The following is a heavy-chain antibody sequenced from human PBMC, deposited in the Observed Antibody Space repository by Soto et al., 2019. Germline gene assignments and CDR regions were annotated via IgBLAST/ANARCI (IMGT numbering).Heavy chain of an antibody. CDR2: ISYDGSNK. CDR1: GFTFSSYG. J-gene: IGHJ5*02. CDR3: AKESWDNKDHYDSSGYNNWFDP. D-gene: IGHD3-22*01. Sequence: GGSLRRSCAASGFTFSSYGMHWVRQAPGKGLERVAVISYDGSNKYYADSVKGRFTISRDDSKNTLYLQMNSLRAEDTAVYYCAKESWDNKDHYDSSGYNNWFDPWGQGTLVSVYS. V-gene: IGHV3-30*18.